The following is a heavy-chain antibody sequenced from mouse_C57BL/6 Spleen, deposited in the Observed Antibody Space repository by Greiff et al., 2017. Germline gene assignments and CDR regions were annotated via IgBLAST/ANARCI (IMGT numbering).Heavy chain of an antibody. CDR3: ARGGDYDEDFAY. CDR2: IYPSDSET. CDR1: GYTFTSYW. D-gene: IGHD2-4*01. J-gene: IGHJ3*01. Sequence: QVQLQQPGAELVRPGSSVKLSCKASGYTFTSYWMDWVKQRPGQGLEWIGNIYPSDSETHYNQKFKDKATLTVDKSSSTAYLQLSSLTSEDSAVYYCARGGDYDEDFAYWGQGTLVTVSA. V-gene: IGHV1-61*01.